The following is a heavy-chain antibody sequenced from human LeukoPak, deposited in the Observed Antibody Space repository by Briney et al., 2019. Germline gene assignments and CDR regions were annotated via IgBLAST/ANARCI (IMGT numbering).Heavy chain of an antibody. CDR2: MNWNSGNI. V-gene: IGHV3-9*01. CDR3: AKSNQFRGVSLSAEYFQN. D-gene: IGHD3-10*01. J-gene: IGHJ1*01. Sequence: GRSLRLSCSASGFIFDDYAMHWVRQAPGKGLEWVSGMNWNSGNIGYADSVKGRFTISRDSANNSLYLQMNSLRTEDTAFYYCAKSNQFRGVSLSAEYFQNWGQGTLVTVSS. CDR1: GFIFDDYA.